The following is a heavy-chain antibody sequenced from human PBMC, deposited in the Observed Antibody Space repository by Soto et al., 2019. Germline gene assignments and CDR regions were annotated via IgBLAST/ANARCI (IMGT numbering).Heavy chain of an antibody. V-gene: IGHV4-59*01. CDR1: GGSIRSYY. CDR3: AREAPYSNDGYYYYYMDV. Sequence: PSETLSLTCTVSGGSIRSYYWSWIRQPPGKGLEWIGYINDSGSTNYNPSLKSRVTISVDTSKNQFSLKLSSVTAADTAVYYCAREAPYSNDGYYYYYMDVWGKGTTVTVSS. J-gene: IGHJ6*03. D-gene: IGHD4-4*01. CDR2: INDSGST.